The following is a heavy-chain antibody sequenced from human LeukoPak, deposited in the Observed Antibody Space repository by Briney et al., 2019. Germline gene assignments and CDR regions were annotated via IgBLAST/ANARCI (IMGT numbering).Heavy chain of an antibody. D-gene: IGHD3-22*01. J-gene: IGHJ4*02. V-gene: IGHV4-39*07. CDR1: GGSISSYY. CDR3: ARDYYDSSGPVDY. Sequence: SETLSLTCTVSGGSISSYYWGWIRQPPGKGLEWIGSIYYSGSTYYNPSLKSRVTISVDTSKNQFSLKLSSVTAADTAVYYCARDYYDSSGPVDYWGQGTLVTVSS. CDR2: IYYSGST.